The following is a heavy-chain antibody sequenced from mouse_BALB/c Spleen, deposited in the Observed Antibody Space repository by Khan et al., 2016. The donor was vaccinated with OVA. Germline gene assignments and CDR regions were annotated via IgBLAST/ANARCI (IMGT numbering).Heavy chain of an antibody. D-gene: IGHD2-12*01. V-gene: IGHV1-26*01. CDR3: AREDDFFAY. Sequence: VQLKQSGPDLVKPGASVKISCKASGYSFTLYYMSWVKQSHGKSLEWIGRVNPNTGGTDHNQEFKGKAILTVDKSSNTAYMELRSLTSEDSAVYYCAREDDFFAYWGQGTLVTVSA. CDR1: GYSFTLYY. CDR2: VNPNTGGT. J-gene: IGHJ3*01.